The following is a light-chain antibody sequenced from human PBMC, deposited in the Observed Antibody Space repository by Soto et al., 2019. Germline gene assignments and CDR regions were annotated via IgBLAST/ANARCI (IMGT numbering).Light chain of an antibody. CDR1: SGDVGGYYY. Sequence: QSVLTQPASVSGSPGQSITISCTGTSGDVGGYYYVSWYQQLPGKAPKLMISEVSNRPSGVSNRFSGSKSGNTASLTISGLQAEDDADYFCCSYAGSSTFVFGTGTKVTVL. V-gene: IGLV2-14*01. J-gene: IGLJ1*01. CDR3: CSYAGSSTFV. CDR2: EVS.